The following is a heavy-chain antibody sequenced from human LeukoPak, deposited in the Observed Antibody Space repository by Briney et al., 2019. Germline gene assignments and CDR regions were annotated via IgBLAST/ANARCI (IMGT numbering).Heavy chain of an antibody. CDR1: GGSISSYY. CDR2: IYYSGST. V-gene: IGHV4-59*01. J-gene: IGHJ6*03. CDR3: ARGGYSYEDYYCYMDV. Sequence: PSETLSLTCTVSGGSISSYYWSWIRQPPGKGLEWIGYIYYSGSTNYNPSLKSRVTISVDTSKNQFSLKLSSVTAADTAVYYCARGGYSYEDYYCYMDVWGKGTTVTVSS. D-gene: IGHD5-18*01.